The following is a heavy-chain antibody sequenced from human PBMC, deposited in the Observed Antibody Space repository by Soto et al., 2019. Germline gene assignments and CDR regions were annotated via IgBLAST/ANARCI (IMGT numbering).Heavy chain of an antibody. CDR1: GFTFSSYA. CDR2: ISGSGGST. J-gene: IGHJ4*02. D-gene: IGHD2-2*01. CDR3: AKDLRRNIVVVPAATQ. V-gene: IGHV3-23*01. Sequence: PGGSLRLSCAASGFTFSSYAMSWVRQAPGKGLEWVSAISGSGGSTYYADSVKGRFTISRDNSKNTLYLQMNSLRAEDTAVYYCAKDLRRNIVVVPAATQGGQGTLVTVSS.